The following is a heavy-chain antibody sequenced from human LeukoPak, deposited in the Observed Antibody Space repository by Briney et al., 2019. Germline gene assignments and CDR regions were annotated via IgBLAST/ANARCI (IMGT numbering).Heavy chain of an antibody. CDR2: INPSGGST. D-gene: IGHD1-26*01. CDR3: ARDVGATVVFDI. V-gene: IGHV1-46*01. Sequence: ASVKVSCKASGYTFTSYYMHWVRQAPGQGLEWMGIINPSGGSTSYAQKFQGRVTMTRDTSTSTVYMELSSLRSEDTAVYFCARDVGATVVFDIWGQGTFVTVSS. CDR1: GYTFTSYY. J-gene: IGHJ3*02.